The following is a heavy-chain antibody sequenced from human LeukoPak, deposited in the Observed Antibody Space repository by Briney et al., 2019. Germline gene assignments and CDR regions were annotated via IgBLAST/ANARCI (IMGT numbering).Heavy chain of an antibody. CDR1: GGSISSSSYY. V-gene: IGHV4-39*07. Sequence: SETLSLTCTVSGGSISSSSYYWGWIRQPPGKGLEWIGSIYYSGSTYYNPSLQSRVTISVDTSKNQFSLKLSSVTAADTAVYYCARRVKQWLIDAFDIWGQGTMVTVSS. CDR2: IYYSGST. CDR3: ARRVKQWLIDAFDI. D-gene: IGHD6-19*01. J-gene: IGHJ3*02.